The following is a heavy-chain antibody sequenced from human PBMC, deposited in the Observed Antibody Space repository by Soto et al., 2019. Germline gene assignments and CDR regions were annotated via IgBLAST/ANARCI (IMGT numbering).Heavy chain of an antibody. V-gene: IGHV4-59*01. J-gene: IGHJ6*02. D-gene: IGHD6-13*01. CDR1: GGSISSYY. CDR3: ARDSTYSSSKYGMDV. CDR2: IYYSGST. Sequence: SETLSLTCTVSGGSISSYYWSWIRQPPGKGLEWIGYIYYSGSTNYNPSLKSRVTISVDTSKNQFSLKLSSVTAADTAVYYCARDSTYSSSKYGMDVWGQGTTVT.